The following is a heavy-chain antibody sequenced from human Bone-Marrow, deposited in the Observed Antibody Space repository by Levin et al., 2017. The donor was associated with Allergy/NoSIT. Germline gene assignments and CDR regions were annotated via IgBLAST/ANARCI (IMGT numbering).Heavy chain of an antibody. CDR3: ASDITVRGSKAMDV. J-gene: IGHJ6*02. CDR1: GYTFTSYA. V-gene: IGHV7-4-1*02. Sequence: ASVKVSCKASGYTFTSYAINWLRQAPGQGPEWMGWINTNNGNPRYAQGFTGRFVFSLDTSVSTANLPISSLKAGVTAVYYCASDITVRGSKAMDVWGQGTTVTVSS. D-gene: IGHD3-10*01. CDR2: INTNNGNP.